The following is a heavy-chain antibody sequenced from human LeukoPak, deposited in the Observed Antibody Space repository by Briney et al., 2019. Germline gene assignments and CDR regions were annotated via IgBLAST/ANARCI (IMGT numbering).Heavy chain of an antibody. CDR1: GYTFTSYG. V-gene: IGHV1-69*13. Sequence: GASVKVSCKASGYTFTSYGISWVRQAPGQGLEWMGGIIPIFGTANYAQKFQGRVTITADESTSTAYMELSSLRSEDTAVYYCARFDIVVVPANHYYGMDVWGQGTTVTVSS. J-gene: IGHJ6*02. CDR3: ARFDIVVVPANHYYGMDV. CDR2: IIPIFGTA. D-gene: IGHD2-2*01.